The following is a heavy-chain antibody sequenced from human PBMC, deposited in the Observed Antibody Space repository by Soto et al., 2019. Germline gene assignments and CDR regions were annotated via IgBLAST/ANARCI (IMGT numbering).Heavy chain of an antibody. V-gene: IGHV4-59*01. CDR1: GGSISRYY. D-gene: IGHD5-18*01. CDR2: IYYSGRT. Sequence: SETLSLTCTVSGGSISRYYWSWIRQPPGKGLEWVGYIYYSGRTNYNPSLKSRLAISVDTSKNQFALKLSSVDAADTAVYYCARLTVAAMVTYYFDYWGQGTLVTVSS. CDR3: ARLTVAAMVTYYFDY. J-gene: IGHJ4*02.